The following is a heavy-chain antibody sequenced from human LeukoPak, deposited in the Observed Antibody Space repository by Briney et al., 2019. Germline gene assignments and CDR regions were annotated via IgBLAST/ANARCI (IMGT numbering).Heavy chain of an antibody. CDR2: ISGTGGST. D-gene: IGHD1-26*01. CDR3: AKGDTTWELPHDY. CDR1: GFTFSSYA. V-gene: IGHV3-23*01. Sequence: GGSLRLSCAASGFTFSSYAMNWVRQAPGKGLEWVSDISGTGGSTYYADSVKGRFTISRDNSKNTLSLQMNSLRAEDTAVYYCAKGDTTWELPHDYWGQGTLVTVSS. J-gene: IGHJ4*02.